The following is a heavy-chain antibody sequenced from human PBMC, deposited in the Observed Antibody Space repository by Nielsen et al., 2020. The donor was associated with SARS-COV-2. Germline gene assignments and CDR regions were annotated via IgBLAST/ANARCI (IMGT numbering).Heavy chain of an antibody. CDR1: GCSIRSYY. V-gene: IGHV4-59*08. D-gene: IGHD1-26*01. CDR3: ATAVGATSSHDAFDI. Sequence: SETLSPPCTVSGCSIRSYYWTWIRQLPGKGLEWIGYIYYTGSTNYNPSLKSRVTMSVDTSKNQFSLKLRSVTAADTAVYFCATAVGATSSHDAFDIWGQGTMVTVSS. CDR2: IYYTGST. J-gene: IGHJ3*02.